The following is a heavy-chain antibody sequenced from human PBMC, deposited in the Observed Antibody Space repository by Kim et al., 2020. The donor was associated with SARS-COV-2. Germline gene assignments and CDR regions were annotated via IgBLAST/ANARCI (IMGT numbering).Heavy chain of an antibody. D-gene: IGHD3-10*01. CDR2: IYYSGST. J-gene: IGHJ5*02. Sequence: SETLSLTCTVSGGSISSYYWSWIRQPPGKGLEWIGYIYYSGSTNYNPSLKSRVTISVDTSKNQFSLKLSSVTAAGTAVYYCARHGLLWFGESENWFDPWGQRTLVTVSS. CDR3: ARHGLLWFGESENWFDP. CDR1: GGSISSYY. V-gene: IGHV4-59*08.